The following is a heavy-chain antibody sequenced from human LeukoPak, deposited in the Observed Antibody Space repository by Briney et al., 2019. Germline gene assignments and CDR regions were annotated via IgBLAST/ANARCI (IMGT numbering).Heavy chain of an antibody. D-gene: IGHD1-1*01. CDR1: GGSISSYY. CDR2: IYYSGST. V-gene: IGHV4-59*01. J-gene: IGHJ5*02. CDR3: AREKQQLGFDP. Sequence: SETLSLTCTVSGGSISSYYWSWIRQPPGKGLEWIGYIYYSGSTNYNPSLKSRVTISVDTSKNQFSLKLSSVTAADTAVYFCAREKQQLGFDPWARGHWSPSPQ.